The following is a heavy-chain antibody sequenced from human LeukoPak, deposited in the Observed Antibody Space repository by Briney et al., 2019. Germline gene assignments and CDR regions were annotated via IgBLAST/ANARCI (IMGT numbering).Heavy chain of an antibody. J-gene: IGHJ4*02. CDR3: ASLSLGT. D-gene: IGHD7-27*01. V-gene: IGHV3-30*03. CDR1: GFTFSSYG. Sequence: GGSLRLSCAASGFTFSSYGMHWVRQAPGKGLEWVAVISYDGSNKYYADSVKGRFTISRDNSKNTLYLQMNSLRAEDTAVYYCASLSLGTWGQGTLVTVSS. CDR2: ISYDGSNK.